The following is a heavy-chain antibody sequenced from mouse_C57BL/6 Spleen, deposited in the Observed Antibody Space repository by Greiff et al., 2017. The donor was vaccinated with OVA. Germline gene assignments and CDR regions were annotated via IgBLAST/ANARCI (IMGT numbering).Heavy chain of an antibody. CDR2: INPNYGTT. Sequence: VQLQQSGPELVKPGASVKISCKASGYSFTDYNMNWVKQSNGKSLEWIGVINPNYGTTSYNQKFKGKATLTVDQSSTTAYMQLNSLTSEDSAVYYGGRDHGSSSYGYFDVWGTGTTVTVSS. CDR3: GRDHGSSSYGYFDV. CDR1: GYSFTDYN. V-gene: IGHV1-39*01. J-gene: IGHJ1*03. D-gene: IGHD1-1*01.